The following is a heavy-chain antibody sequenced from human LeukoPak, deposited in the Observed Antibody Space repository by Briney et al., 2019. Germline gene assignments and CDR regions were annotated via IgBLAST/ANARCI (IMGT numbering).Heavy chain of an antibody. CDR3: ARVYSGSQYYFDY. D-gene: IGHD1-26*01. J-gene: IGHJ4*02. Sequence: PGGSLRLSCAASGFTFSSYSMNWVRQAPGKGLEWVSSISSSSSYIYYADSVKGRFTISRDNAKNSLYLQMNSLRAEDTAVYYCARVYSGSQYYFDYWGQGTLVTVSS. V-gene: IGHV3-21*01. CDR1: GFTFSSYS. CDR2: ISSSSSYI.